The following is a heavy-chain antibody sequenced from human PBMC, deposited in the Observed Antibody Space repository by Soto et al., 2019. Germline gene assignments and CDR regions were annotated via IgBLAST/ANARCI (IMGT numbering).Heavy chain of an antibody. CDR2: MNPNSGNT. J-gene: IGHJ4*02. Sequence: ASVTLSCKASGYTFSGHDISWVRQATGQGLEWMGWMNPNSGNTGYAQRFQGRVTMTRNTSINTAYMELSSLRSEDTAVYYCAREVAASDYWGQGTLVTVSS. CDR1: GYTFSGHD. D-gene: IGHD6-19*01. V-gene: IGHV1-8*01. CDR3: AREVAASDY.